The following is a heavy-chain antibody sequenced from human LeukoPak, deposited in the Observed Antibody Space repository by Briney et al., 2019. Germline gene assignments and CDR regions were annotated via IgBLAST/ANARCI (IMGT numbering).Heavy chain of an antibody. J-gene: IGHJ4*02. CDR2: IKSKVDGGTT. CDR1: GFTLSNAW. Sequence: PGGSLRLSCAASGFTLSNAWMTWVRQAPGKGLEWVGRIKSKVDGGTTDYAAPVKGRFTISRDDSKNTLYLQMNSLKTEDTAVYYCATFSSGWYWGQGTLVTVS. D-gene: IGHD6-19*01. V-gene: IGHV3-15*01. CDR3: ATFSSGWY.